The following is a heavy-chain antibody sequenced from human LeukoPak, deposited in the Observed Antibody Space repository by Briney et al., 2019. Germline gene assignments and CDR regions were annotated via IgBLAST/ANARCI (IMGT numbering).Heavy chain of an antibody. D-gene: IGHD1-26*01. CDR2: IYYSGST. V-gene: IGHV4-39*07. CDR3: AGWGYSGSYNLYDDY. Sequence: PSETLSLTCTVSGGSISSSSYYWGWIRQPPGKGLEWIGSIYYSGSTYYNPSLKSRVTISVDTSKNQFSLKLSSVTAADTAIYYCAGWGYSGSYNLYDDYWGQGTLVTVSS. CDR1: GGSISSSSYY. J-gene: IGHJ4*02.